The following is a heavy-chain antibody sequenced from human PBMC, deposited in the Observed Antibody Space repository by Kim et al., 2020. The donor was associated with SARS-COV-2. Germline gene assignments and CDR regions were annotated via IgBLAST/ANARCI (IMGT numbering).Heavy chain of an antibody. Sequence: PSFQGQVTISADKSISTAYLQWSSLKASDTAIYYCARSSPPYISSSGWFDPWGQGTLVTVSS. D-gene: IGHD6-6*01. J-gene: IGHJ5*02. CDR3: ARSSPPYISSSGWFDP. V-gene: IGHV5-51*01.